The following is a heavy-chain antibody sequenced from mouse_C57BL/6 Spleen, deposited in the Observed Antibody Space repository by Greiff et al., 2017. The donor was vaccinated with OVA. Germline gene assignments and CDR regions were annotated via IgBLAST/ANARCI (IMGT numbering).Heavy chain of an antibody. CDR1: GFTFSDAW. CDR2: IRNKANNHAT. CDR3: TRRGYDYDEAWFAY. V-gene: IGHV6-6*01. J-gene: IGHJ3*01. Sequence: DVMLVESGGGLVQPGGSMKLSCAASGFTFSDAWMDWVRQSPEKGLEWVAEIRNKANNHATYYAESVKGRFTISRDDSKSSVYLQMNSLRAEDTGIYYCTRRGYDYDEAWFAYWGQGTLVTVSA. D-gene: IGHD2-4*01.